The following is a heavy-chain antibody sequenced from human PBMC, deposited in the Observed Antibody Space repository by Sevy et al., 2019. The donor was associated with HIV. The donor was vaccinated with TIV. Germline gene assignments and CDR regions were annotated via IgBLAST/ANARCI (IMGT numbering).Heavy chain of an antibody. V-gene: IGHV4-59*01. CDR1: GGSISSYY. CDR3: ARSLPEFWSAHEWFDP. D-gene: IGHD3-3*01. J-gene: IGHJ5*02. CDR2: IYYSGST. Sequence: SETLSLTCTVSGGSISSYYWSWIRQPPGKGLEWIGYIYYSGSTNYNPSLKSRVTISVDTSKNQFSLKLSSVTAADTAVYYCARSLPEFWSAHEWFDPWGQGTLVTVSS.